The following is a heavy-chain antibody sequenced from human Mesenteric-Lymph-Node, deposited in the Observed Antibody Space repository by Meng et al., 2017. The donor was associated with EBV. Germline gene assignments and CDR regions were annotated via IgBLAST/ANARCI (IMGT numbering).Heavy chain of an antibody. J-gene: IGHJ4*02. V-gene: IGHV4-61*08. CDR3: ARDTHYFGSGVDY. D-gene: IGHD3-10*01. Sequence: VHLQEAGPGLVMPSEPLSLTCTVSGGSVSNGAYYWSWIRQPPGKGLEWIGYVYYTGSTSYNPSLKSRVTISVDTSKNQFSLKLSSVTAADTAVYYCARDTHYFGSGVDYWGQGTLVTVSS. CDR2: VYYTGST. CDR1: GGSVSNGAYY.